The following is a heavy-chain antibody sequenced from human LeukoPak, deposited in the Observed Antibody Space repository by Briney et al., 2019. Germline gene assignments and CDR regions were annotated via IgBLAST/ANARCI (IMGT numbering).Heavy chain of an antibody. CDR1: GGSISSSSY. CDR2: IYYSGST. J-gene: IGHJ4*02. Sequence: PSETLSLTCAVSGGSISSSSYWSWIRQPPGKGLEWIGSIYYSGSTNYNPSLKSRVTISVDTSKNQFSMKLSSVTAADTAVYYCARGPFYDTSSYPLDYWGQGTLVTVSS. V-gene: IGHV4-61*01. CDR3: ARGPFYDTSSYPLDY. D-gene: IGHD3-22*01.